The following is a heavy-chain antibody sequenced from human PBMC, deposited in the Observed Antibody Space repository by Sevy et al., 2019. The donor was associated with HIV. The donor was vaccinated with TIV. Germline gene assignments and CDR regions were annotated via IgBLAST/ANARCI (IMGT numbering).Heavy chain of an antibody. V-gene: IGHV3-30*04. J-gene: IGHJ6*02. CDR2: ISYDGSNK. D-gene: IGHD2-15*01. Sequence: GGSLRLSCVASGFTFSSYAMHWVRQAPGKGLEWVAVISYDGSNKYYADSVKGRFTISRDNSKNTLYLQMNSLRAEDTAVYYCARDGADIVVVVAATHYYYYYGMDVWGQGTTVTVSS. CDR1: GFTFSSYA. CDR3: ARDGADIVVVVAATHYYYYYGMDV.